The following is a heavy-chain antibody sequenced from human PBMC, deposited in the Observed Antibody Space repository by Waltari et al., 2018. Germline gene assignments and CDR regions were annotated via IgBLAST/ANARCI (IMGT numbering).Heavy chain of an antibody. D-gene: IGHD2-2*01. CDR1: GGTFSSYA. J-gene: IGHJ6*02. CDR3: ARLDAEPSWREMATTLYYYGMDV. Sequence: GSSVKVSCKASGGTFSSYAISWVRQAPGQGLEWMGGIIPIFGTANYAQKFQGRVTITTDESTSTAYMELSSLRSEDTAVYYCARLDAEPSWREMATTLYYYGMDVWGQGTTVTVSS. CDR2: IIPIFGTA. V-gene: IGHV1-69*05.